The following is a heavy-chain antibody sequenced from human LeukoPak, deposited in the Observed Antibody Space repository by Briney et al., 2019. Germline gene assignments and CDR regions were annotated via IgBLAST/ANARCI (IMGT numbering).Heavy chain of an antibody. D-gene: IGHD3-3*01. Sequence: PGGSLRLSCAASGFTFSDNYMTWVRQAPGKGLEWLSYISGNGGVIQYADSVKGRFTISRDNSKSTLYLQMNSLRAEDTAVYYCAKGHTTTFGVVIRNYYYMDVWGKGTTVTISS. CDR3: AKGHTTTFGVVIRNYYYMDV. CDR1: GFTFSDNY. CDR2: ISGNGGVI. J-gene: IGHJ6*03. V-gene: IGHV3-23*01.